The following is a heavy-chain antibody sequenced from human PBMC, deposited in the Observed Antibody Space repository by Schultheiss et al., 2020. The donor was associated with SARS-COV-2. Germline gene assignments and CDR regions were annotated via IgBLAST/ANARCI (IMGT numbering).Heavy chain of an antibody. J-gene: IGHJ6*02. Sequence: GESLKISCKTSGYTFHSHWIGWVRQMPGKGLEWMGIIYPGDYETRYSPSFQGQVTISADKSISTAYLQWSSLKASDTAMYYCARGDTIFGVVIRTLNYGMDVWGQGTTVTVSS. CDR2: IYPGDYET. D-gene: IGHD3-3*01. CDR3: ARGDTIFGVVIRTLNYGMDV. CDR1: GYTFHSHW. V-gene: IGHV5-51*01.